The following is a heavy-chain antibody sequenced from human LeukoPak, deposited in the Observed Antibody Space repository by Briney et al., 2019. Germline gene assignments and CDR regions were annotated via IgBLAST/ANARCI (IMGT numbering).Heavy chain of an antibody. CDR1: GFTFSNYW. D-gene: IGHD3-10*01. J-gene: IGHJ4*02. V-gene: IGHV3-7*04. CDR2: IDQDGSEM. Sequence: PGGSLRLSCADSGFTFSNYWMTWVRQAPEKGLEWVANIDQDGSEMYSVDSVKGRFSISRDNAKKALYLQMNSLRAEDTAVYYCARAYYYGSGDYYSWAYFDFWGLGTLVTVSS. CDR3: ARAYYYGSGDYYSWAYFDF.